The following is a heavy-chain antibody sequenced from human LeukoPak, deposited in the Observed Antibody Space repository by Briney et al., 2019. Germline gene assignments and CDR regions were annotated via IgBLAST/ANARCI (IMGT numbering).Heavy chain of an antibody. CDR2: IYASGST. J-gene: IGHJ3*01. CDR1: GGSISSYY. Sequence: SSETLSLTCTVSGGSISSYYWSWIRQPAGKGLEWLGRIYASGSTNYNPSLKRRVTMSVDTSQNQFFLKVNSVTAADTAVYYCARISSSNWYNERGAFDVWGQGTMVTVSS. CDR3: ARISSSNWYNERGAFDV. V-gene: IGHV4-4*07. D-gene: IGHD6-13*01.